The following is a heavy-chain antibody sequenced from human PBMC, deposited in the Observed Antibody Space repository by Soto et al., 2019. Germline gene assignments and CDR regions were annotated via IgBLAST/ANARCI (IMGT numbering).Heavy chain of an antibody. CDR1: GGSISSGDYD. J-gene: IGHJ4*02. CDR2: IYYSGST. Sequence: SETLSLTCTVSGGSISSGDYDWSWIRQPPGKGLEWIGYIYYSGSTYYNPSLKSRVTISVDTSKNQFSLKLSSVTAADTAVYYCARADITMIVVAPNGFDYWGQGTLVTVSS. V-gene: IGHV4-30-4*01. D-gene: IGHD3-22*01. CDR3: ARADITMIVVAPNGFDY.